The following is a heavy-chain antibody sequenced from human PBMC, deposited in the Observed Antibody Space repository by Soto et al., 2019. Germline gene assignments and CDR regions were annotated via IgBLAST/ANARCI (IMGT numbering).Heavy chain of an antibody. D-gene: IGHD2-2*01. CDR3: ARGIVVVPAAMRGNNWFDP. Sequence: SETLSLTCAVYGGSFSGYYWSWIRQPPGKGLEWIGEINHSGSTNYNPSLKSRVTISVDTSKNQFSLKLSSVTAADTAVYYCARGIVVVPAAMRGNNWFDPWGQGTLVTVSS. CDR2: INHSGST. CDR1: GGSFSGYY. J-gene: IGHJ5*02. V-gene: IGHV4-34*01.